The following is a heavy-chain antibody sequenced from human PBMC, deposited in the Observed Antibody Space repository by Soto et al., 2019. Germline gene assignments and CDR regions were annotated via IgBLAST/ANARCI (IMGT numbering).Heavy chain of an antibody. V-gene: IGHV3-15*07. CDR1: GFTFSNAW. D-gene: IGHD5-12*01. CDR2: IKSVIVGGKT. CDR3: TTSHSGYDSDY. Sequence: GGSLRLSCAGSGFTFSNAWMNWVRQAPGKGLEWVGRIKSVIVGGKTDYAALVKGRFTISRDDSKNPLYLQMNSLKTEDTAVYYCTTSHSGYDSDYWGQGTLVTVSS. J-gene: IGHJ4*02.